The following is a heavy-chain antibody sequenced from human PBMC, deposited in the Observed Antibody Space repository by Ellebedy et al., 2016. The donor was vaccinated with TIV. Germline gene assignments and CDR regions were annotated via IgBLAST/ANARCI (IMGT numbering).Heavy chain of an antibody. D-gene: IGHD1-26*01. CDR1: GFTFSSYA. CDR3: AKVLVGALNY. Sequence: GESLNISCAASGFTFSSYAMSSVRQAPGKGLEWVSAISGSGGSTYYADSVKGRFTISRDNSKNTLYLQMNSLRAEDTAVYYCAKVLVGALNYWGQGTLVTVSS. CDR2: ISGSGGST. V-gene: IGHV3-23*01. J-gene: IGHJ4*02.